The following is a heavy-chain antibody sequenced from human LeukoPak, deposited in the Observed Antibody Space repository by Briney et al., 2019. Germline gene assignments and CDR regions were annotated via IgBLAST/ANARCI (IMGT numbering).Heavy chain of an antibody. J-gene: IGHJ4*02. V-gene: IGHV1-69*06. D-gene: IGHD3-22*01. Sequence: SVKVSCKASGGTFSSYAISWVRQAPGQGLEWMGGIIPIFGTANYAQKFQGRVTITADKSTSTAYMELSSLRSEDTAVYYCARGPHYYDSSGYYLLFDYWGQGTLVTVSS. CDR1: GGTFSSYA. CDR3: ARGPHYYDSSGYYLLFDY. CDR2: IIPIFGTA.